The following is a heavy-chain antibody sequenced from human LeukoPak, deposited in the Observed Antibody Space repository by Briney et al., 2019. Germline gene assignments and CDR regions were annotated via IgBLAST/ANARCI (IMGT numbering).Heavy chain of an antibody. CDR2: IYYCGST. CDR3: ARVSAAADAVDY. CDR1: GGSISSGDYY. D-gene: IGHD6-13*01. V-gene: IGHV4-30-4*01. Sequence: PSQTLSLTCTVSGGSISSGDYYWSWIRQPPGKGLEWIGYIYYCGSTYYNPSLKSRVTISVDTSKNQFSLKLSSVTAADTAVYYCARVSAAADAVDYWGQGTLVTVSS. J-gene: IGHJ4*02.